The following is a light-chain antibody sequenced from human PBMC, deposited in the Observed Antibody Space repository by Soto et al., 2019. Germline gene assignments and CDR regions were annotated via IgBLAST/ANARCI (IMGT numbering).Light chain of an antibody. Sequence: EILMTQSPATLSVSPGERATLSCRATQTVNNKVVWYQHKPGQAPRLLIYGASTRATGIPARFSGSGSGTEFPLSISSLQSEDFAVYYCQQYNSWPPITFGQGTRLEIK. V-gene: IGKV3-15*01. CDR2: GAS. J-gene: IGKJ5*01. CDR1: QTVNNK. CDR3: QQYNSWPPIT.